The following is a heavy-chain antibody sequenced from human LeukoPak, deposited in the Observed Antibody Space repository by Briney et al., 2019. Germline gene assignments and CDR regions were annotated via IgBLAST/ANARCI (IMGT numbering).Heavy chain of an antibody. CDR2: IIPIFGTA. J-gene: IGHJ4*02. V-gene: IGHV1-69*13. Sequence: SVKVSCKASGGTFSSYAISWVRQAPGQGLEWMGGIIPIFGTANYAQKFQGRVTITADESTSTAYMELSSLRSEDAAVYYCARDYYDSSGYFSFDYWGQGTLVTVSS. CDR3: ARDYYDSSGYFSFDY. D-gene: IGHD3-22*01. CDR1: GGTFSSYA.